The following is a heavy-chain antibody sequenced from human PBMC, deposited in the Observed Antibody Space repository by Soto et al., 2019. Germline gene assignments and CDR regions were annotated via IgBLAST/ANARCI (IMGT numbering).Heavy chain of an antibody. Sequence: QVQLVESGGGLVKPGGSLRLSCAASGLTFSDYYMTWIRQAPGKGLEWVSGISSSGSTMYYAGSVKGRFTISRDNAKNPLWLQMDSLRADDTAVYYCARGQGGTGTMPFDYWGQGTLVTVSS. CDR2: ISSSGSTM. V-gene: IGHV3-11*01. CDR3: ARGQGGTGTMPFDY. J-gene: IGHJ4*02. D-gene: IGHD1-7*01. CDR1: GLTFSDYY.